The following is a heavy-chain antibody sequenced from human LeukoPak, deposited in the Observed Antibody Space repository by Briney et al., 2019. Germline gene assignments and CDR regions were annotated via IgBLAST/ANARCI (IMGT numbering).Heavy chain of an antibody. Sequence: SETLSLTCTVSGGSISSTSYYWGWIRQPPGKGLEWIGSIYYSGSTYYNPSLKSRVTISVDTSKNQFSLKLNSVTAADTAVYYCARVTRNWFDPWGQGTLVTVSS. V-gene: IGHV4-39*01. CDR1: GGSISSTSYY. CDR3: ARVTRNWFDP. J-gene: IGHJ5*02. CDR2: IYYSGST. D-gene: IGHD2-21*02.